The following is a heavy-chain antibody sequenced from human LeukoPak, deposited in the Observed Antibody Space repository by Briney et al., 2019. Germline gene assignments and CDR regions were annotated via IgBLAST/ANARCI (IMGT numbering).Heavy chain of an antibody. J-gene: IGHJ6*03. CDR2: INSDGSST. D-gene: IGHD3-10*01. Sequence: GGSLRLSCAASGFTFSSYWMHWVRQAPGKGLVWVSRINSDGSSTSYADSVKGRFTISRDNAKNSLYLQMNSLRAEDTAVYYCARDQGSGINYYYYYMDVWGKGTTVTVSS. CDR1: GFTFSSYW. CDR3: ARDQGSGINYYYYYMDV. V-gene: IGHV3-74*01.